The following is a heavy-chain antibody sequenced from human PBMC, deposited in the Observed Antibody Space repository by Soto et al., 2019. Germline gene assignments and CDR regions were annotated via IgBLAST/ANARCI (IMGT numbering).Heavy chain of an antibody. J-gene: IGHJ6*02. Sequence: SETLSLTCTVSGGSISSGGYYWSWIRQHPGKALEWIGYIYYSGSTYYNPSLKSRVTISVDTSKNQFSLKLSSVTAADTAVYYCARKSAAAEQDYYYYGMDVWGQGTTVTVSS. CDR2: IYYSGST. CDR3: ARKSAAAEQDYYYYGMDV. D-gene: IGHD6-13*01. V-gene: IGHV4-31*03. CDR1: GGSISSGGYY.